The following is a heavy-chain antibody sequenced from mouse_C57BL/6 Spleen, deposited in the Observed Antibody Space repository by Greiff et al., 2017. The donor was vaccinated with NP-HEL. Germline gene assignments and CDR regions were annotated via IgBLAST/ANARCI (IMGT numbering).Heavy chain of an antibody. D-gene: IGHD1-1*02. CDR2: ISSGGDYI. V-gene: IGHV5-9-1*02. CDR1: GFTFSSYA. J-gene: IGHJ2*02. Sequence: EVQLVESGEGLVKPGGSLKLSCAASGFTFSSYAMSWVRQTPEKRLEWVAYISSGGDYIYYADTVKGRFTISRDNARNTLYLQMSSLKSEDAAVYYCTRDAPWGGADYWGQGTSLTVSS. CDR3: TRDAPWGGADY.